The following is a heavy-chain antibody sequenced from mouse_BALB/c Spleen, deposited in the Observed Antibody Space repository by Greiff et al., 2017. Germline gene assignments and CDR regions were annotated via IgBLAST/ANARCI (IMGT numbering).Heavy chain of an antibody. J-gene: IGHJ2*01. Sequence: VQLQQSGAELVKPGASVKLSCTASGFNNKDTYMHWVKQRPEQGLEWIGRIDPANGNTKYDPKFQGKATITADTSSNTAYLQLSSLTSEDTAVYYCARVLFDYWGQGTTLTVSS. CDR3: ARVLFDY. V-gene: IGHV14-3*02. CDR1: GFNNKDTY. CDR2: IDPANGNT.